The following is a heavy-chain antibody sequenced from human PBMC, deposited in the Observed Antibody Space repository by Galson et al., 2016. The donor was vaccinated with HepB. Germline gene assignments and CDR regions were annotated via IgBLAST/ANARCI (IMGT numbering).Heavy chain of an antibody. Sequence: SLRLSCAASQVNFSLSRMAWVRQAPGRGLEWVSSIGDSTSYIFYADSVRGRFTISRDNAKNTLYLQMSSLRAEDTAVYYCARGGAPAGNGWFDPWGQGTLVTVSS. D-gene: IGHD6-13*01. CDR2: IGDSTSYI. CDR1: QVNFSLSR. CDR3: ARGGAPAGNGWFDP. V-gene: IGHV3-21*01. J-gene: IGHJ5*02.